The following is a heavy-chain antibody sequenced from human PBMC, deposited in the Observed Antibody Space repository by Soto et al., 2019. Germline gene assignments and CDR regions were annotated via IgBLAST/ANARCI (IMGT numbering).Heavy chain of an antibody. D-gene: IGHD3-10*01. Sequence: NPSETLSLTCAVSGGSISSGGYSWSWIRQPPGKGLEWIGYIYHSGSTYYNPSLKSRVTISVDRSKNQFSLKLSSVTAADTAVYYCASLLGVHGYWGQGTLVTVSS. CDR2: IYHSGST. CDR3: ASLLGVHGY. J-gene: IGHJ4*02. CDR1: GGSISSGGYS. V-gene: IGHV4-30-2*01.